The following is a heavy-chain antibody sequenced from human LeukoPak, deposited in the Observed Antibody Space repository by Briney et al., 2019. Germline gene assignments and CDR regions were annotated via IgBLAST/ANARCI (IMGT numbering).Heavy chain of an antibody. Sequence: PSETLSLTCTVSGGSISSYYWSWIRQPAGKGLEWIGRIYTSGSTNYNPSLKSRVTMSVDTSKNQFSLKLSSVTAADTAVYYCARGGSSSWTPYYFDYWGQGTLVTVSS. CDR2: IYTSGST. V-gene: IGHV4-4*07. J-gene: IGHJ4*02. D-gene: IGHD6-13*01. CDR3: ARGGSSSWTPYYFDY. CDR1: GGSISSYY.